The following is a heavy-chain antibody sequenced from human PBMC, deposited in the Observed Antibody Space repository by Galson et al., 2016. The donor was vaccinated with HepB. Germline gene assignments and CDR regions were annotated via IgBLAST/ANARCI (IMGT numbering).Heavy chain of an antibody. V-gene: IGHV3-48*01. CDR1: GFTFGSYS. CDR3: ARDLRAYCGGDCPADS. Sequence: SLRLSCATSGFTFGSYSMNWVRQAPGKGLEWVAYISTVSNTIYYADSVRGRFTISRDSAKNSLYLQISGLRVEDTAVYYCARDLRAYCGGDCPADSWGQGTLVAVSS. CDR2: ISTVSNTI. D-gene: IGHD2-21*02. J-gene: IGHJ4*02.